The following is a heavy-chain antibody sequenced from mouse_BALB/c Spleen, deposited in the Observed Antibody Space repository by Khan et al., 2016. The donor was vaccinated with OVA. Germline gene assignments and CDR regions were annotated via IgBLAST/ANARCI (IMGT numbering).Heavy chain of an antibody. Sequence: QVQLQQAGAELARPGASVKMSCKASGYTFTGYSMHRSKQRSGQGQEWIGYTSPSNAYTNYNQKFKDKATLTADKPSSTASMQLSSLTSEDSAVYYCARDFHYYGSRGALDYWGQGTSVTVSS. V-gene: IGHV1-4*01. CDR3: ARDFHYYGSRGALDY. D-gene: IGHD1-1*01. J-gene: IGHJ4*01. CDR2: TSPSNAYT. CDR1: GYTFTGYS.